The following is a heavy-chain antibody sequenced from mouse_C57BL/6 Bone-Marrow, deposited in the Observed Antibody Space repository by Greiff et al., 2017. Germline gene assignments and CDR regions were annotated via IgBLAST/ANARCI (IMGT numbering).Heavy chain of an antibody. V-gene: IGHV1-61*01. J-gene: IGHJ3*01. CDR3: GRSGGGPVAY. Sequence: QVQLQQPGAELVRPGSSVKLSCKASGYTFTSYWMDWVKQRPGQGLEWIGNIYPSDSETHYNQKFKDKATLTVDKSSSTAYMQLSSRTSEDYAVYYCGRSGGGPVAYWGQGTLVTVSA. CDR1: GYTFTSYW. D-gene: IGHD3-1*01. CDR2: IYPSDSET.